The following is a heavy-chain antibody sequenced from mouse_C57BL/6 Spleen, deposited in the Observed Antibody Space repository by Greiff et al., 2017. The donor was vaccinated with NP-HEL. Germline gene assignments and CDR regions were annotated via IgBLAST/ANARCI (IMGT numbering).Heavy chain of an antibody. J-gene: IGHJ2*01. V-gene: IGHV1-80*01. CDR3: ARSDEDYFDY. CDR1: GYAFSSYW. Sequence: VQLQPSGAELVKPGASVKISCKASGYAFSSYWMNWVKQRPGKGLEWIGQIYPGAGDTNYNGKFKGKATLTADKSSSTAYMQLSSLTSEDSAVYFCARSDEDYFDYWGQGTTLTVSS. CDR2: IYPGAGDT.